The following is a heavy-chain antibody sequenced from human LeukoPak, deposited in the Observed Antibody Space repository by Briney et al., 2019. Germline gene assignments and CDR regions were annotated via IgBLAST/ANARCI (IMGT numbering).Heavy chain of an antibody. Sequence: SETLSLTCTVSGGSISTYYWSWIRQPPGKGLEWIGYIYYSGSTNYNPSLKSRVTISVDTSKNQFSLKLSSVTAADTAVHYCAASYYYYSSGPRPYYFDFWGQGTLVTVSS. CDR3: AASYYYYSSGPRPYYFDF. J-gene: IGHJ4*02. CDR1: GGSISTYY. CDR2: IYYSGST. V-gene: IGHV4-59*08. D-gene: IGHD3-22*01.